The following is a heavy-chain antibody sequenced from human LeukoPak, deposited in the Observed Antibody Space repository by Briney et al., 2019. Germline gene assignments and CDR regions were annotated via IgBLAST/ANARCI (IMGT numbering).Heavy chain of an antibody. V-gene: IGHV4-59*01. J-gene: IGHJ4*02. Sequence: PSETLSLTCTVSGGSISSYYWSWIRQPPGKGLEWIGYIYYSGSTNYNPSLKSRVTISVDTSKNQFSLKLSSVTAADTAVYYCARDPESGSYAAYWGQGTLVTVSS. CDR3: ARDPESGSYAAY. D-gene: IGHD1-26*01. CDR2: IYYSGST. CDR1: GGSISSYY.